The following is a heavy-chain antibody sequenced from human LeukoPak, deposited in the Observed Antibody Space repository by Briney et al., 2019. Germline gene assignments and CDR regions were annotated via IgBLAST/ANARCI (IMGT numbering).Heavy chain of an antibody. J-gene: IGHJ4*02. V-gene: IGHV1-69*13. D-gene: IGHD6-13*01. CDR3: ARLRIAAAGTEPRVDY. Sequence: SVKVSCKASGSTFSSYAISWVRQAPGQGLEWMGGIIPIFGTANYAQKFQGRVTITADESTSTAYMELSSLRSEDTAVYYCARLRIAAAGTEPRVDYWGQGTLVTVSS. CDR2: IIPIFGTA. CDR1: GSTFSSYA.